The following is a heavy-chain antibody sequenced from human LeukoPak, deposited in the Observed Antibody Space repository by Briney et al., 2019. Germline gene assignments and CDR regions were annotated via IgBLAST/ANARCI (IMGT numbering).Heavy chain of an antibody. Sequence: GGSLRLSCAASGFTVSSNYMSWVRQAPGKGLEWVSVIYSGGSTNYADSVKGRFTISRDNAKNSLYLQMNSLRAEDTAVYYCARGSVVLLWFGEPMPRDYYFDYWGQGTLVTVSS. CDR1: GFTVSSNY. V-gene: IGHV3-53*01. CDR2: IYSGGST. J-gene: IGHJ4*02. CDR3: ARGSVVLLWFGEPMPRDYYFDY. D-gene: IGHD3-10*01.